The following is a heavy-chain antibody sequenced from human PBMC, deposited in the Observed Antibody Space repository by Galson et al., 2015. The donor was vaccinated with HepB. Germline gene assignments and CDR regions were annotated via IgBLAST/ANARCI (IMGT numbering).Heavy chain of an antibody. J-gene: IGHJ4*02. CDR1: RFTFSDYY. Sequence: SLRLSCAASRFTFSDYYMSWIRQAPGKGLEWVSYISSSGSTIYYADSVKGRFTISRDNAKNSLYLQMNSLRAEDTATYYCAHRRGYGDLRGFDYWGQGTLVTVSS. CDR2: ISSSGSTI. D-gene: IGHD4-17*01. CDR3: AHRRGYGDLRGFDY. V-gene: IGHV3-11*01.